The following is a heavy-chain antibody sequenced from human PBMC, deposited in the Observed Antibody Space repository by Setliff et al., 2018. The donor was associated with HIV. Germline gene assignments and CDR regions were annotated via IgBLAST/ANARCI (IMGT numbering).Heavy chain of an antibody. CDR1: GGSFSEYY. Sequence: SETLSLTCAVYGGSFSEYYWSWIRQSPGKGLEWIGEINHSGSTHYNPPLKSRATISVDTSKNQFSLRLNSVTAADTAVYYCARGATLLPGYSDRWEYFYMDVWGKGATVTVSS. V-gene: IGHV4-34*01. CDR3: ARGATLLPGYSDRWEYFYMDV. CDR2: INHSGST. J-gene: IGHJ6*03. D-gene: IGHD5-12*01.